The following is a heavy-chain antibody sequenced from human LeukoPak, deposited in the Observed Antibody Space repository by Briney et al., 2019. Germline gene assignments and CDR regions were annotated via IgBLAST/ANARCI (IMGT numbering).Heavy chain of an antibody. V-gene: IGHV1-18*01. Sequence: EASVKVSCKASGYTFTSYGISWVRQAPGQGLEWMGWISAYNGNTNYAQKLQGRVTMTTDTSTSTAYMELSSLRSEDTAVYYCAREAPEGFLEWLPLPDRGQGTLVTVSS. CDR3: AREAPEGFLEWLPLPD. CDR2: ISAYNGNT. D-gene: IGHD3-3*01. CDR1: GYTFTSYG. J-gene: IGHJ4*02.